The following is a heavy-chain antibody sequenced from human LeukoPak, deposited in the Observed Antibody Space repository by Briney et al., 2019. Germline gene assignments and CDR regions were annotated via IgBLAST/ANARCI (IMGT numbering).Heavy chain of an antibody. CDR2: MNPNSGNT. CDR1: GYAFTSYD. CDR3: ARAGYSYGYENLYYYGMDA. V-gene: IGHV1-8*01. J-gene: IGHJ6*02. D-gene: IGHD5-18*01. Sequence: ASVRVSCKASGYAFTSYDINWVRQATGQGLEWMGWMNPNSGNTGYAQKFQGRVTMTRNTSISTAYMELSSLRSEDTAVYYCARAGYSYGYENLYYYGMDAWGQGTTVTVSS.